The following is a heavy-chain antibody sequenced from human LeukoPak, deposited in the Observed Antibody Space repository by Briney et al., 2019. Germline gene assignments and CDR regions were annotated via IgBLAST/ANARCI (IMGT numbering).Heavy chain of an antibody. CDR3: AREGTTYFDY. D-gene: IGHD2/OR15-2a*01. J-gene: IGHJ4*02. CDR1: GGSISNGGFY. CDR2: IYYSGST. Sequence: NPSQTLSLTCSVSGGSISNGGFYWSRIRQHPGKGLEWIGYIYYSGSTYYNPSLKSRVTISVDTSKNQFSLKLSSVTAADTAVYYCAREGTTYFDYWGQGTLVTVSS. V-gene: IGHV4-31*03.